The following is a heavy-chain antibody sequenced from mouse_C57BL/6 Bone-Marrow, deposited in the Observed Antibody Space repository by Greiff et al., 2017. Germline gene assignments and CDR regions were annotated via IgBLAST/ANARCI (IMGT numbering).Heavy chain of an antibody. CDR1: GYTFTSYW. V-gene: IGHV1-55*01. J-gene: IGHJ2*01. CDR3: AKEGVYYGSSSFDY. CDR2: IYPGSGST. Sequence: VQLQQPGAELVKPGASVKMSCKASGYTFTSYWITWVKQRPGQGLEWIGDIYPGSGSTNYNEKFKSKATLTVDTSSSTAYMQLSSLTSEDSAFYYCAKEGVYYGSSSFDYGGQGTALTVSS. D-gene: IGHD1-1*01.